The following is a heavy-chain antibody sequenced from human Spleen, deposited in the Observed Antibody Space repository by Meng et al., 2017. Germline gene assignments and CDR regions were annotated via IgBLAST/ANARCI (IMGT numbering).Heavy chain of an antibody. CDR1: GFTFSSCW. V-gene: IGHV3-7*01. CDR3: ARDASSGRYAAYYFDY. CDR2: IKQDGSEK. J-gene: IGHJ4*02. D-gene: IGHD3-22*01. Sequence: GGSLRLSCAASGFTFSSCWMSWVRQAPGKGLEWVANIKQDGSEKYYVDSVKGRFTISRDNAKNSLYLQMSSLRDEDTAVYYCARDASSGRYAAYYFDYWGQGKLVTVSS.